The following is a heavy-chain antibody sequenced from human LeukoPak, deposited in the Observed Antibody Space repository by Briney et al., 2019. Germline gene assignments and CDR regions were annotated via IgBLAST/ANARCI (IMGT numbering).Heavy chain of an antibody. CDR3: AKGLGYCTSTSCSLNSGYGS. Sequence: GGSLRLSCAASGFTFDDYAIHWVRQAPGKGLEWVSGISWNSGSIGYADSVKGRFTISRDNAKNSLYLQMNSLRPEDTALYYCAKGLGYCTSTSCSLNSGYGSWGQGTLVTVSS. V-gene: IGHV3-9*01. J-gene: IGHJ4*02. CDR2: ISWNSGSI. D-gene: IGHD2-2*01. CDR1: GFTFDDYA.